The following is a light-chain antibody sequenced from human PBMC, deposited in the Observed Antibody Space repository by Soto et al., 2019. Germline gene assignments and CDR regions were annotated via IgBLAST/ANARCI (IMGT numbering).Light chain of an antibody. V-gene: IGKV3-15*01. J-gene: IGKJ2*01. Sequence: EIVMTQSPATLSVSPGERATLSCRASQSVSSNLAWYQQKPGQAPRLLIYGASTRATGIPARFSGSGSGTAFTLTISSLQSEDFAVYYCQQYNNWPPYTFGHGTKLDIK. CDR3: QQYNNWPPYT. CDR2: GAS. CDR1: QSVSSN.